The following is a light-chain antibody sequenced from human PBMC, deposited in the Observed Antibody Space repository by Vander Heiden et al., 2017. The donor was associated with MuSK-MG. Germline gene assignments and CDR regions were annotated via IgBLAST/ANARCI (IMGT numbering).Light chain of an antibody. CDR2: GAS. V-gene: IGKV3-15*01. Sequence: EIVMTQSPATLSVSPGERATLSCRASQSVSSNLAWYQQKPGQAPRLLIYGASTRATGIPARFSGSGSGTEFTLTISSLQSEDFAVYYCQQYNNWPPTFGGGTKVXIK. CDR1: QSVSSN. CDR3: QQYNNWPPT. J-gene: IGKJ4*01.